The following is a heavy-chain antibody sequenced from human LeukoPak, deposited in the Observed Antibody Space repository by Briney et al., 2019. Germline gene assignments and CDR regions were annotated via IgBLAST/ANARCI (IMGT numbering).Heavy chain of an antibody. J-gene: IGHJ5*02. V-gene: IGHV3-7*01. CDR1: GFTFSNYW. CDR3: AKDKNLPSCSSTSCYVDGESWFDP. Sequence: GGSLRLSCEASGFTFSNYWMSWVRQAPGKGLEWVANIKQDGSQTDYVEFVKGRCTISRDNAKNSLYLQMNSLSAEDTAVYYCAKDKNLPSCSSTSCYVDGESWFDPWGQGTLVTVSS. D-gene: IGHD2-2*01. CDR2: IKQDGSQT.